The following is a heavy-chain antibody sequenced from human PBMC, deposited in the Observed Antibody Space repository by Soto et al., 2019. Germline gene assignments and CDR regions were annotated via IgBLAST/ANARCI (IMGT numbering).Heavy chain of an antibody. CDR3: ARRGSGWEIDY. J-gene: IGHJ4*02. V-gene: IGHV4-39*01. CDR2: IYYSGST. D-gene: IGHD6-19*01. Sequence: SETLSLTCTVSGGSISSSSYYWGWIRQPPGKGLEWIGSIYYSGSTYYNPSLKSRVTISVDTSKNQFSLKLSSVTAADTAVYYCARRGSGWEIDYWGQGTLVTVSS. CDR1: GGSISSSSYY.